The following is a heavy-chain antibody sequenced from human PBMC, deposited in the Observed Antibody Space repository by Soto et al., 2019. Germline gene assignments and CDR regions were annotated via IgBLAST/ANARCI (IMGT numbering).Heavy chain of an antibody. CDR3: ARYPFLCSGNFDYGLDV. J-gene: IGHJ6*02. Sequence: EVQLVESGGGLVQAGGSLRLFCAVSGFTFSRYEMNWVRQAPGKGLEWVSYIGTSGKTIYYADSVRGRFTIARDNAKNALYLQMNSLRAEDTAVYYCARYPFLCSGNFDYGLDVWGQGTPVTGSS. CDR2: IGTSGKTI. CDR1: GFTFSRYE. V-gene: IGHV3-48*03. D-gene: IGHD6-19*01.